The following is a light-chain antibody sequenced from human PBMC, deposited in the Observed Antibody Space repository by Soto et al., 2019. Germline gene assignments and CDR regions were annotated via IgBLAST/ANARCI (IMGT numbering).Light chain of an antibody. J-gene: IGKJ1*01. CDR1: QSVSSY. CDR3: QQYGSSHPRT. Sequence: ILLTQSPATLSLSPGERATLSCRASQSVSSYLAWYQQKPRQAPRLLIYDASNRATGIPARFSGSVSGTEFTLTLGRLEPEDFAVYYCQQYGSSHPRTFGQGTKVDIK. CDR2: DAS. V-gene: IGKV3-20*01.